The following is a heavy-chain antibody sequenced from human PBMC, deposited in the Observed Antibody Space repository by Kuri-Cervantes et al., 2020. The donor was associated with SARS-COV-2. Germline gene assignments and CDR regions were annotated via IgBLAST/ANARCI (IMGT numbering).Heavy chain of an antibody. V-gene: IGHV3-30*18. CDR1: GFTFSSYG. J-gene: IGHJ6*02. CDR2: ISYDGSNK. D-gene: IGHD3-9*01. CDR3: AKDVGYFGGMDV. Sequence: GGSLRLSCTVSGFTFSSYGMHWVRQAPGKGLEWVAVISYDGSNKYYADSVKGRFTISRDNSENTLYLQMNSLRAEDTAVYYCAKDVGYFGGMDVWGQGTTVTVSS.